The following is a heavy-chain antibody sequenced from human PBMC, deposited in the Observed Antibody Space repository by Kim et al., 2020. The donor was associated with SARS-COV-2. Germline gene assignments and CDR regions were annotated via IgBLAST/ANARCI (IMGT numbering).Heavy chain of an antibody. D-gene: IGHD6-19*01. V-gene: IGHV3-48*02. Sequence: GGSLRLSCEASGFTFSDFPMHWFRQSPGKGLEWLSYIRSGSDNTYYAVSVRGRFTISRDNARNSLYLQMNSLRDEDTAIYYCAKDDKSGWYSVSWGQG. CDR1: GFTFSDFP. CDR2: IRSGSDNT. CDR3: AKDDKSGWYSVS. J-gene: IGHJ5*02.